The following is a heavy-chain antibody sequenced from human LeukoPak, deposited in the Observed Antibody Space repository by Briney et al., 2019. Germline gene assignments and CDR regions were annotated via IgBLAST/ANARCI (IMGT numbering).Heavy chain of an antibody. D-gene: IGHD6-13*01. CDR3: ARGGAIAALPDDNWFDP. V-gene: IGHV3-21*01. Sequence: GGALRLSCAASGFTFSRYSMNWVRQAPGKGLEWVSSISSSSSYIYYADSVRGRFTISRDNAKNSLYLQMNSLRAEDTAVYYCARGGAIAALPDDNWFDPWGQGTLVTVSS. CDR1: GFTFSRYS. CDR2: ISSSSSYI. J-gene: IGHJ5*02.